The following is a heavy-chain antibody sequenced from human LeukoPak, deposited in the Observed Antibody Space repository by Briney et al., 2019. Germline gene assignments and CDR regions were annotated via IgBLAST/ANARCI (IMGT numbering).Heavy chain of an antibody. Sequence: SETLSLTCTVSGGSISSYYWSWIRQPAGKGLEWIGRIYTSGSTNYNPSLKSRVTMSVGTSKNQFSLKLSSVTAADTAVYYCARDIDVAAASYYGMDVWGQGTTVTVSS. J-gene: IGHJ6*02. CDR3: ARDIDVAAASYYGMDV. CDR2: IYTSGST. D-gene: IGHD6-13*01. CDR1: GGSISSYY. V-gene: IGHV4-4*07.